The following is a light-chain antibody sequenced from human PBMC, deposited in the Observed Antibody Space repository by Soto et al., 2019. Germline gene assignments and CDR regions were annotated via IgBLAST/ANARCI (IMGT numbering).Light chain of an antibody. CDR3: QQSYNTPPWT. CDR1: QSISSY. Sequence: DIQMTQSPSSLSASVGDRVNITCRASQSISSYLNWYQQKPGKAPKLLIHAASSLQSGVPSRFSGSGSGTDFTLTISSLQPEDFATYYCQQSYNTPPWTFGQGTKVDNK. CDR2: AAS. V-gene: IGKV1-39*01. J-gene: IGKJ1*01.